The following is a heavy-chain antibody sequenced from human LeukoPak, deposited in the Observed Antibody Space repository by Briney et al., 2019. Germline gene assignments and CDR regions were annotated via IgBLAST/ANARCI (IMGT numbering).Heavy chain of an antibody. CDR3: ARVSGYSYGLTYYFDY. CDR2: IYYSGST. D-gene: IGHD5-18*01. CDR1: GGSISSYY. J-gene: IGHJ4*02. V-gene: IGHV4-59*01. Sequence: SETLSLTCTVSGGSISSYYWSWIRQPPGKGLEWIGYIYYSGSTNYNPSLKSRVTISVDTSKNQFSLKLSSVTAADTAVYYCARVSGYSYGLTYYFDYWGQGTLVTVSS.